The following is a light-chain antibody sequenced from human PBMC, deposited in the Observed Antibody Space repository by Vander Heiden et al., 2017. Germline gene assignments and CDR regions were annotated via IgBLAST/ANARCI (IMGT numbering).Light chain of an antibody. CDR3: QQYDSYPPLT. Sequence: AIRITQSPSSLSASTGDRVTITCRASQGISSYLAWYQQKPGKAPKLLIYAASTLQSGVPSRFSGSGSGTDFTLTISCLQSEDFATYYCQQYDSYPPLTFGGGTEVEIK. V-gene: IGKV1-8*01. J-gene: IGKJ4*01. CDR2: AAS. CDR1: QGISSY.